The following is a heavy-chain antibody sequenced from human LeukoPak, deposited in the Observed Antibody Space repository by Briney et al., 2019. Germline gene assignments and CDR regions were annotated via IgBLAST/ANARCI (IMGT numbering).Heavy chain of an antibody. J-gene: IGHJ6*03. CDR3: ARDLAGVVNYYYYMDV. V-gene: IGHV4-39*07. D-gene: IGHD2-15*01. CDR1: GGSISSSSYY. CDR2: IYYSGST. Sequence: TSSETLSLTCTVSGGSISSSSYYWGWIRQPPGKGLEWIGSIYYSGSTYYNPSLKSPVTISVDTSKNQFSLKLSSVTAADTAVYYCARDLAGVVNYYYYMDVWGKGTTVTVSS.